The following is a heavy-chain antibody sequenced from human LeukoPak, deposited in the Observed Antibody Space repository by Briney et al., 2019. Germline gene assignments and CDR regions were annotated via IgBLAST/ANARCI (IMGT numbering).Heavy chain of an antibody. J-gene: IGHJ3*02. CDR3: ARDGSSSWYQDAFDI. V-gene: IGHV4-30-2*01. Sequence: KASQTLSLTCAVSGGSISSGGYSWSWIRQPPGKGLEWIGYIYHSGSTYYNPSLKSRVTISVDRSKNQFTLKLSSVTAADTAVYYCARDGSSSWYQDAFDIWGQGTMVTVSS. D-gene: IGHD6-13*01. CDR2: IYHSGST. CDR1: GGSISSGGYS.